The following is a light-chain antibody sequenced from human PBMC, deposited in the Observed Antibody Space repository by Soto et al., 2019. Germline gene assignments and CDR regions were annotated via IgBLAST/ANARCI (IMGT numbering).Light chain of an antibody. Sequence: EIVMTQSPATLSVSPGERASLSCRASQSVSSNYLAWYQQKPGQAPRLLIYDASNRATGIPDRFSGSGSGTDFTLTISRLEPEDFAVYYCQQYGSSPGTFGQGTKVDIK. J-gene: IGKJ1*01. CDR2: DAS. V-gene: IGKV3-20*01. CDR3: QQYGSSPGT. CDR1: QSVSSNY.